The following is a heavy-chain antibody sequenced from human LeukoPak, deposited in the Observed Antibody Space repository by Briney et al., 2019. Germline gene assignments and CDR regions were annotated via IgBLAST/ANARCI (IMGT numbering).Heavy chain of an antibody. CDR1: GFTFSSYS. Sequence: GGSLRLSCAASGFTFSSYSMNWVRQAPGKGLEWVSSISTSSIYIYYADSVKGRFTISRDNSKNTLYLQMNSLRAEDTAVYYCAKLGRGSMVRGVIFDYWGQGTLVTVSS. J-gene: IGHJ4*02. D-gene: IGHD3-10*01. V-gene: IGHV3-21*04. CDR2: ISTSSIYI. CDR3: AKLGRGSMVRGVIFDY.